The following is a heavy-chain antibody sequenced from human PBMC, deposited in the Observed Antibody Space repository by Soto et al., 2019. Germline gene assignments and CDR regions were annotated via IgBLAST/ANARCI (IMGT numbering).Heavy chain of an antibody. CDR3: ARERVGGAVALPSLPFDI. CDR2: IIPIFGTA. V-gene: IGHV1-69*13. Sequence: GASVKVSCKASGGTFSSYAISWVRQAPGQGLEWMGGIIPIFGTANYAQKFQGRVTITADESTSTAYMELSSLRSEDTAVYYCARERVGGAVALPSLPFDICGEGTMVTVS. D-gene: IGHD6-19*01. CDR1: GGTFSSYA. J-gene: IGHJ3*02.